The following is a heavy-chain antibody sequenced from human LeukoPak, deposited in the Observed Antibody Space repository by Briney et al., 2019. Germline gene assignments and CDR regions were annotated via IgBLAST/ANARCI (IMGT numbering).Heavy chain of an antibody. CDR3: ARVYGSPGEIFGVVIDPPTDY. V-gene: IGHV1-69*13. CDR2: IIPIFGTA. CDR1: GGTFSSYA. D-gene: IGHD3-3*01. J-gene: IGHJ4*02. Sequence: SVKVSCKASGGTFSSYAISWVRQAPGQGLEWMGGIIPIFGTANYAQKFQGRVTITADESTSTAYMELSSLRSEDAAVYYCARVYGSPGEIFGVVIDPPTDYWGQGTLVTVSS.